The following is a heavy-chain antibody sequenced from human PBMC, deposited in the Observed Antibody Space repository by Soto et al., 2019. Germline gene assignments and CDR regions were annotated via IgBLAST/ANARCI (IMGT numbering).Heavy chain of an antibody. CDR1: GGSISSNSYY. V-gene: IGHV4-39*01. Sequence: XXTLSLPFTVSGGSISSNSYYWGWIRQPPGKGLEWIGSIYYSGSTYYNPSLKSRVTISVDTSKNQFSLKLSSVTAADTAVYYCARLVSSFSGSYPSFDYWGQGTLVTVSS. CDR2: IYYSGST. D-gene: IGHD1-26*01. CDR3: ARLVSSFSGSYPSFDY. J-gene: IGHJ4*02.